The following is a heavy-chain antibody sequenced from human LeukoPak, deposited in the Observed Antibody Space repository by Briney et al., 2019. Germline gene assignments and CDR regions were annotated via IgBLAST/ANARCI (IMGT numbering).Heavy chain of an antibody. D-gene: IGHD2-8*01. J-gene: IGHJ5*02. CDR1: GGSFSGYY. CDR3: ARAGIPGYCTNVTCSNWLDP. V-gene: IGHV4-34*01. CDR2: INHSGST. Sequence: SETLSLTCAVYGGSFSGYYWSWIRQPPGKGLEWIGEINHSGSTNYNPSLKSRVTISVDTSKNQFSLKLSSVTAADTAVYYCARAGIPGYCTNVTCSNWLDPWGQGTLVAVSS.